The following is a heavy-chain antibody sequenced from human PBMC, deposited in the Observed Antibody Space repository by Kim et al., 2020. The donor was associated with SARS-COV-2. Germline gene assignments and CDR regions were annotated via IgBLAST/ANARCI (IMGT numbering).Heavy chain of an antibody. CDR3: ARVCDSSYHWGYYYYGMDV. CDR2: IYYSGST. J-gene: IGHJ6*02. Sequence: SETLSLTCTVSGGSISSSSYYWGWIRQPPGKGLEWIGSIYYSGSTYYNPSLKSRVTISVDTSKNQFSLKLSSVTAADTAVYYCARVCDSSYHWGYYYYGMDVWGQGTTVTVSS. V-gene: IGHV4-39*07. CDR1: GGSISSSSYY. D-gene: IGHD6-6*01.